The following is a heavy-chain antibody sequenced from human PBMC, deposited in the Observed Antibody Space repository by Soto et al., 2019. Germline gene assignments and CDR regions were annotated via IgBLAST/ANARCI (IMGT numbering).Heavy chain of an antibody. V-gene: IGHV1-8*02. J-gene: IGHJ3*02. Sequence: ASVKVSCKASGGTFSSYAISWVRQAPGQGLEWMGWMIPNFGNTGYAQKFQGRVTMTRNTSTSAAYMELSSLRSEDTAVYYCASAECSGGSCYLNEYAFDIWGQGTMVTV. CDR3: ASAECSGGSCYLNEYAFDI. CDR1: GGTFSSYA. D-gene: IGHD2-15*01. CDR2: MIPNFGNT.